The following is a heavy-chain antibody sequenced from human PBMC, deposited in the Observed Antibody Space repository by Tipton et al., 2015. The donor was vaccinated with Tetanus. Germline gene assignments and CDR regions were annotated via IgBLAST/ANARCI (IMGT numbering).Heavy chain of an antibody. Sequence: SLRLSCAASGFTFSSYGMHWVRQAPGKGLEWVAVIWYDGSNKYYADSVKGRFTISRDNAKNSLYLQMNSLRAEDTAVYYCARDGPVLMVYAISPLHDYFDYWGQGTLVTVSS. CDR3: ARDGPVLMVYAISPLHDYFDY. CDR1: GFTFSSYG. D-gene: IGHD2-8*01. V-gene: IGHV3-33*01. J-gene: IGHJ4*02. CDR2: IWYDGSNK.